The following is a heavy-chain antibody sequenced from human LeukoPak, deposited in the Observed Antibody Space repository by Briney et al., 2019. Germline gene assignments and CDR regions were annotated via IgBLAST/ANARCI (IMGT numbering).Heavy chain of an antibody. CDR3: AREKHYYGSVVDY. CDR2: IKQDGSEK. Sequence: PGGSLRLSCAASGFTFSTHWMSWVRQAPGKGLEWVANIKQDGSEKYYVDSVKGRFTISIENAKNSLYLQMNSLRVEDTAVYYCAREKHYYGSVVDYWGQGTLVTVSS. V-gene: IGHV3-7*01. D-gene: IGHD3-10*01. CDR1: GFTFSTHW. J-gene: IGHJ4*02.